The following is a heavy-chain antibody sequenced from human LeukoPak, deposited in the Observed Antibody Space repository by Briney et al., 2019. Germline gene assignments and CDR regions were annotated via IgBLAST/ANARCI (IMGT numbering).Heavy chain of an antibody. CDR2: IKQAESER. J-gene: IGHJ4*02. CDR1: GFSISNYW. Sequence: GGSLRLSCAGSGFSISNYWMSWVRQAPGKGLEWVANIKQAESERFYVDSVKGRFIISRENAENSVYLQMNSLRDEDTAVYYCARAGIAVAGTAYWGQGTLVTVSS. D-gene: IGHD6-19*01. CDR3: ARAGIAVAGTAY. V-gene: IGHV3-7*03.